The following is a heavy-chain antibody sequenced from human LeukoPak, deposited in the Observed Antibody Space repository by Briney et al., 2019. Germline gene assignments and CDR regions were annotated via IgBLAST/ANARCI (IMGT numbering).Heavy chain of an antibody. Sequence: GGSLRLSCAASGFTFSSYSMNWVRQAPGKGLEWVSSISSSSSYIYYADSVKGRFTISRDNAKNSLYLQMNSLRAEDTAVYYCASFAEVGATFKIDYWGQGTLVTVSS. CDR2: ISSSSSYI. D-gene: IGHD1-26*01. V-gene: IGHV3-21*01. CDR1: GFTFSSYS. J-gene: IGHJ4*02. CDR3: ASFAEVGATFKIDY.